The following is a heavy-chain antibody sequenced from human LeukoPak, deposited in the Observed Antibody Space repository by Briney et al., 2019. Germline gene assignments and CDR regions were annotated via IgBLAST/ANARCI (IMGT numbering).Heavy chain of an antibody. CDR3: AREIGYCSSTSCPFDY. V-gene: IGHV4-61*02. Sequence: SQTLSLTCTVSGGSISSGSYYWSWIRQPAGKGLEWIGRIYTSGSTNYNPSLKSRVTISVDTSKNQFSLKLSSVTAADTAVYYCAREIGYCSSTSCPFDYWGQGTLVTVSS. CDR1: GGSISSGSYY. CDR2: IYTSGST. D-gene: IGHD2-2*01. J-gene: IGHJ4*02.